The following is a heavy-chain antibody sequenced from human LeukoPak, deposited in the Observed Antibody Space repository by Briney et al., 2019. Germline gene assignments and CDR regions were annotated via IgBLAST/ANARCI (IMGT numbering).Heavy chain of an antibody. V-gene: IGHV4-39*01. CDR3: ARHKTMVRGVIGWFDP. CDR1: GGSISSSSYY. Sequence: SETLSLTCTVSGGSISSSSYYWGWIRQPPGKGLEWIGEINHSGSTNYNPSLKSRVTISVDTSKNQFSLKLSSVTAADTAVYYCARHKTMVRGVIGWFDPWGQGTLVTVSS. D-gene: IGHD3-10*01. CDR2: INHSGST. J-gene: IGHJ5*02.